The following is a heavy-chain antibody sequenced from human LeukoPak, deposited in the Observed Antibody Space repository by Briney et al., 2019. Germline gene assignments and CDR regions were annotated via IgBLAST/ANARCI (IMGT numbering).Heavy chain of an antibody. CDR1: GFTFSYFY. D-gene: IGHD3-10*01. V-gene: IGHV3-11*01. CDR3: TRFGTFGELLYGDY. J-gene: IGHJ4*02. Sequence: GGSLRLSCAASGFTFSYFYMTWIRQAPGKGLEWVSYISSSGSTIYYADSVRGRFTISRDNSKNTLYLQMNSLRAEDTAVYYCTRFGTFGELLYGDYWGQGTLVTVSS. CDR2: ISSSGSTI.